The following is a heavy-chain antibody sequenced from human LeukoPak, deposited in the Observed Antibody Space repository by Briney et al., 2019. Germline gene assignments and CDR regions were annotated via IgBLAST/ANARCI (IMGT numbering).Heavy chain of an antibody. J-gene: IGHJ3*02. D-gene: IGHD6-19*01. CDR1: GFTFSGCG. CDR3: AKYLAHSSGWLLDAFDI. CDR2: ISYDGSNK. Sequence: TGGSLRLSCAASGFTFSGCGMHWVRQAPGKGLEWVAVISYDGSNKYYADSVKGRFIISRDNSKNTLYVQMNSLRAEDTAVYYCAKYLAHSSGWLLDAFDIWGQGTMVTVSS. V-gene: IGHV3-30*18.